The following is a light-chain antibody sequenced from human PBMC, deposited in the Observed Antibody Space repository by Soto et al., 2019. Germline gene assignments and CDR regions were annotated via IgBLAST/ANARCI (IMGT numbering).Light chain of an antibody. CDR1: QSVSSSY. CDR2: GAS. J-gene: IGKJ2*01. CDR3: QKYGSSQYT. V-gene: IGKV3-20*01. Sequence: EIVLTQSPRTLSLSPGERATLSCRASQSVSSSYLAWYQQKPGQAPRLLIYGASSRATGIPDRFSRSGSGTDLALTISRLEPEDCAVYYCQKYGSSQYTFGQGTKLEIK.